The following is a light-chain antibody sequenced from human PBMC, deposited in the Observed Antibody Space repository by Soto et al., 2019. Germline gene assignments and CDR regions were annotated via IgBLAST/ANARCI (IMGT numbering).Light chain of an antibody. J-gene: IGKJ1*01. CDR3: KQYNSWPRT. V-gene: IGKV3-15*01. Sequence: EIVMTQSPATLSVSPGERATLSCRASQSVSRNLAWYQQKPGQAHRLLIYGASTRATGIQARFSGSGSGTEFTLTISSLQPEDFAVYYCKQYNSWPRTFGQGTKVDIK. CDR1: QSVSRN. CDR2: GAS.